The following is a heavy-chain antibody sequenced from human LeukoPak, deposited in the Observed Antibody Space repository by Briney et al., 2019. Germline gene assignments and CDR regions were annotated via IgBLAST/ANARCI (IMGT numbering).Heavy chain of an antibody. CDR2: IRYDGNHQ. CDR1: GFTFSRYG. CDR3: AKDGMVGATTGLYYFDY. Sequence: GGSLRLSCAASGFTFSRYGLLWFRQAPGKGLDVVTFIRYDGNHQYYADSVKGRFTISRDNSKNTFYLQMNSLRAEDTAVYYCAKDGMVGATTGLYYFDYWGQGILVTVSS. V-gene: IGHV3-30*02. D-gene: IGHD1-26*01. J-gene: IGHJ4*02.